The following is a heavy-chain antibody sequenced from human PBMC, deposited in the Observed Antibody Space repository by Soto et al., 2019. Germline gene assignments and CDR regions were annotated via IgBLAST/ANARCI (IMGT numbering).Heavy chain of an antibody. V-gene: IGHV3-7*01. CDR2: IKQDGSEP. CDR3: VRDEGSITLVRVARTQFDY. CDR1: GFTFSNYW. J-gene: IGHJ4*02. Sequence: EAQLVESGGGLVQPGGPLRLSCAASGFTFSNYWMTWVRQAPGTGLEWVANIKQDGSEPYSLASVKGRFTISRVNAKNALYLQMNSLRVEDTAMYYCVRDEGSITLVRVARTQFDYWGRVCLVTVSS. D-gene: IGHD3-10*01.